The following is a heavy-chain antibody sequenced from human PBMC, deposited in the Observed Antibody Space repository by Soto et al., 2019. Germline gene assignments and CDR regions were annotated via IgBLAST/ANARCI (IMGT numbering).Heavy chain of an antibody. J-gene: IGHJ3*01. CDR1: XFTXINYR. CDR2: VNSDGSGT. Sequence: EVQLVXSGGGLVQPGGXLXXXXAXXXFTXINYRMHXXXXAXGXXXXXXXXVNSDGSGTEYADSVKGRFTISRDNAKNXLXLQMXXXXXXDTAVYYCARSDYSGSGKYYQGGAFDLWGQGTMVTVXS. CDR3: ARSDYSGSGKYYQGGAFDL. V-gene: IGHV3-74*01. D-gene: IGHD3-10*01.